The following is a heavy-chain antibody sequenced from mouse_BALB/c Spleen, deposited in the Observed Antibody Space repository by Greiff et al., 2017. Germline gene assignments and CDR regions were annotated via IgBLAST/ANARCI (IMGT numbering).Heavy chain of an antibody. Sequence: QVQLKQSGAELVRPGTSVKVSCKASGYAFTNYLIEWVKQRPGQGLEWIGVINPGSGGTNYNEKFKGKATLTADKSSSTAYMQLSSLTSDDSAVYFCARSIDDGYYDYWGQGTTLTVSS. CDR1: GYAFTNYL. CDR3: ARSIDDGYYDY. V-gene: IGHV1-54*01. CDR2: INPGSGGT. J-gene: IGHJ2*01. D-gene: IGHD2-3*01.